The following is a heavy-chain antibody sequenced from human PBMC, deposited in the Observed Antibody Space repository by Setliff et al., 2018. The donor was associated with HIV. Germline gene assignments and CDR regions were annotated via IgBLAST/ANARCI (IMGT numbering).Heavy chain of an antibody. CDR3: ARVQTVIPPSFDH. V-gene: IGHV1-2*02. Sequence: ASVKVSCKASGYTLTDYYVQWVRQAPGQGLEWMGWVNPHDGGTYYAQILEGRVTMTRDTSTSTVYMELRSLRSEDTAVYYCARVQTVIPPSFDHWGQGTLVTVSS. D-gene: IGHD3-16*02. CDR2: VNPHDGGT. CDR1: GYTLTDYY. J-gene: IGHJ4*02.